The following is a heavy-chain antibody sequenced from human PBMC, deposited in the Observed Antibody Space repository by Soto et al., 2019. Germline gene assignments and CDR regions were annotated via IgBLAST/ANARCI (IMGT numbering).Heavy chain of an antibody. CDR1: GGSLSGATYS. J-gene: IGHJ4*02. Sequence: SETLSLTCGASGGSLSGATYSWNWIRQPPGKGREWIGYIFPSGTTYYNPSLKSRVTISIDVSKNQFSLSLRSLTAADTAVYYCARSREFDYWSQGTLVTVSS. V-gene: IGHV4-30-2*01. CDR2: IFPSGTT. CDR3: ARSREFDY.